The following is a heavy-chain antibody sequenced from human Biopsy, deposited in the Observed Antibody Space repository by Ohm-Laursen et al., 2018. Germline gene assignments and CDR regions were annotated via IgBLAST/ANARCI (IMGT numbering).Heavy chain of an antibody. CDR2: IFNSANT. V-gene: IGHV4-31*01. D-gene: IGHD3-22*01. CDR3: ARGDYFDSNGYCWFDP. Sequence: PSQTLSLTSPVSGGSISSGGSSWRWLGQSPGKGLGWIGNIFNSANTYSNPSLKNLITISGDTSKNQFSLKLNSVTAADTAVYYCARGDYFDSNGYCWFDPWGQGTLVTVSS. J-gene: IGHJ5*02. CDR1: GGSISSGGSS.